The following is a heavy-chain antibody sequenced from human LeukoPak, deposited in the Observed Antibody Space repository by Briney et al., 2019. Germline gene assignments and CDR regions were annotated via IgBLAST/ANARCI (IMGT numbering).Heavy chain of an antibody. CDR3: ARDWIAVNWFDP. J-gene: IGHJ5*02. D-gene: IGHD6-19*01. V-gene: IGHV4-4*07. CDR1: GGSISSYY. CDR2: IYTSGST. Sequence: PSETLSLTCTVSGGSISSYYWSWIRPPAGKGLEWIGRIYTSGSTNYNPSLKSRVPMSVDTSKNQFSLKLSSVTAADTAVYYCARDWIAVNWFDPRRQATQVTVSS.